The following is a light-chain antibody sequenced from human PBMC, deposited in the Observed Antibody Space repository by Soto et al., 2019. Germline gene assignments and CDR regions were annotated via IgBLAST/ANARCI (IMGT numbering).Light chain of an antibody. J-gene: IGKJ2*01. CDR2: DAS. Sequence: EIVLTQSPATLSLSPGERATLSCRASQSVSSYLAWYQQKPGQAPRLLIYDASNRATGIPTRFSGSGSGTDFTLTIDNLEPDDSGVYYCRQRSHWPPVTFGQGTRLEIK. CDR1: QSVSSY. CDR3: RQRSHWPPVT. V-gene: IGKV3-11*01.